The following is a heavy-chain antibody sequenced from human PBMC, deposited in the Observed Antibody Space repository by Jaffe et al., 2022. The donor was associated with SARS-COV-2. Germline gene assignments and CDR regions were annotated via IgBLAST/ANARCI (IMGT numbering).Heavy chain of an antibody. CDR1: GGSISSYY. V-gene: IGHV4-59*01. Sequence: QVQLQESGPGLVKPSETLSLTCTVSGGSISSYYWSWIRQPPGKGLEWIGYIYYSGSTNYNPSLKSRVTISVDTSKNQFSLKLSSVTAADTAVYYCARAPATYYFDYWGQGTLVTVSS. J-gene: IGHJ4*02. CDR3: ARAPATYYFDY. CDR2: IYYSGST. D-gene: IGHD2-2*01.